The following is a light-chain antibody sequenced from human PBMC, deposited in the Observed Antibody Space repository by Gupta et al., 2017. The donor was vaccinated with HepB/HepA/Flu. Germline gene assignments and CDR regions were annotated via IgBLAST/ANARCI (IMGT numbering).Light chain of an antibody. V-gene: IGLV1-44*01. J-gene: IGLJ1*01. CDR3: STWDDSLDGLWV. CDR2: RND. CDR1: NSNIGRNA. Sequence: QSVLTQPPSASGTPGQKVIISCSGSNSNIGRNAVNWYQQVPGAAPKLVIYRNDQRPAGVPDRFSGSRSGTSASLAISGLQSEDEADYYCSTWDDSLDGLWVFGTGTKVTVL.